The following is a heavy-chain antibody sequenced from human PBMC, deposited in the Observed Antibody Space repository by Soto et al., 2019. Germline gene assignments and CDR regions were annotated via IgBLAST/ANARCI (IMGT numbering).Heavy chain of an antibody. CDR3: ASVRRNYYYYGMDV. CDR1: GGSFSGYY. J-gene: IGHJ6*02. V-gene: IGHV4-34*01. CDR2: INHSGST. Sequence: QVQLQQWGAGLLKPSETLSLTCAVYGGSFSGYYWSWIRQPPGKGLEWIGEINHSGSTNYNPSLKSRVTISVDMSKNQFSLKLSSVTAADTAVYYCASVRRNYYYYGMDVWGQGTTVTVSS.